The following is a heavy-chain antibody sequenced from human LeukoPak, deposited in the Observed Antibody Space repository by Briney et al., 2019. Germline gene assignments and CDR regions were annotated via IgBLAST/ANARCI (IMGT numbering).Heavy chain of an antibody. CDR2: ISAYNGNT. J-gene: IGHJ6*02. Sequence: ASVKVSCKASGYTFTSYGISWVRQAPGQGLEWMGWISAYNGNTNYAQKLQGRVTMTTDTSTSTAHMELRSLRSDDTAVYYCARVTGRLWFGELLLRRYYYYGMDVWGQGTTVTVSS. V-gene: IGHV1-18*01. CDR3: ARVTGRLWFGELLLRRYYYYGMDV. D-gene: IGHD3-10*01. CDR1: GYTFTSYG.